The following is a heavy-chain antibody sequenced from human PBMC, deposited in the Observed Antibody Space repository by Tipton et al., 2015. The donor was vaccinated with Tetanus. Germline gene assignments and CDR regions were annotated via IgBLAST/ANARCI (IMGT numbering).Heavy chain of an antibody. CDR3: ARGDVSFDI. J-gene: IGHJ3*02. V-gene: IGHV6-1*01. Sequence: LVKPTQTLSLTCAISGDSVSSNSAVWNWIRQSPSRGLEWLGRTYYKSRWSTNYAVSVKGRITINPDTSKNQFSLQLTSMTPEDAAVYYCARGDVSFDIWGHGTMVTVSS. CDR2: TYYKSRWST. D-gene: IGHD2-8*01. CDR1: GDSVSSNSAV.